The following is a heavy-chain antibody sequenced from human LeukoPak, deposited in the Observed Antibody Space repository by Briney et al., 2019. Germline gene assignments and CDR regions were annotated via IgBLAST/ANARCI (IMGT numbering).Heavy chain of an antibody. D-gene: IGHD3-9*01. J-gene: IGHJ5*02. CDR3: ARASARLVTNWFDP. V-gene: IGHV1-69*13. CDR2: IIPIFGTA. CDR1: GYTFTGYY. Sequence: SVKVSCKASGYTFTGYYMHWVRQAPGQGLEWMGGIIPIFGTANYAQKFQGRVTITADESTSTAYMELSSLRSEDTAVYYCARASARLVTNWFDPWGQGTLVTVSS.